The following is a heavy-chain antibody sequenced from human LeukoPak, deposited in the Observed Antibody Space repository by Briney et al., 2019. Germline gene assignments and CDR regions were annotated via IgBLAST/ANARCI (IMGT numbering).Heavy chain of an antibody. J-gene: IGHJ4*02. D-gene: IGHD4-17*01. V-gene: IGHV5-51*01. CDR2: IRPMNSDV. CDR3: ASRPFETTVVPWNFY. Sequence: GESLKISCKGSGYNFNTYWVAWVRQLPGKGLEWMGIIRPMNSDVRYSPSFQGQVAISADRSINTAYPQWSSLTASDTVMYYCASRPFETTVVPWNFYWGQGTQVTVSS. CDR1: GYNFNTYW.